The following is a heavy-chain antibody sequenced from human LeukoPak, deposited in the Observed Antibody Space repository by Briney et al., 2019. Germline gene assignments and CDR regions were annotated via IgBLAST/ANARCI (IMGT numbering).Heavy chain of an antibody. V-gene: IGHV4-59*01. CDR1: GVSISSYY. D-gene: IGHD2-2*01. J-gene: IGHJ5*02. CDR3: ARSPAAVVWLDP. Sequence: KPSETLSLTCTVSGVSISSYYWSWIRQPPGKGLEWIGYIYYSGSTNYNPSLKSRVTISVDTSKNQFSLKLSSVTAADTAVYYCARSPAAVVWLDPWGQGTLVTVSS. CDR2: IYYSGST.